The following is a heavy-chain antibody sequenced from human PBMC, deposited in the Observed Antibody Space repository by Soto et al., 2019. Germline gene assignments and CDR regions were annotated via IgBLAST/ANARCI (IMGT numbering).Heavy chain of an antibody. V-gene: IGHV3-74*01. CDR1: EFTFSGRS. CDR2: IDKVGTDS. D-gene: IGHD3-10*01. CDR3: ARGWFGPDV. J-gene: IGHJ6*03. Sequence: EVQLLESGGGLVQPGGSLRLSCAASEFTFSGRSVHWFRQAPGKGLVWVSGIDKVGTDSTYADSVKGRFTSSRDNAKNTVYLQMNSLRVEDTAVYYCARGWFGPDVWGKGTTVTVSS.